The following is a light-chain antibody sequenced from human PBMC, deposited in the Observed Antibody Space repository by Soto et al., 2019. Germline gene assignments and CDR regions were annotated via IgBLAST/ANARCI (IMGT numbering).Light chain of an antibody. V-gene: IGKV1-12*01. CDR1: QGVSSR. J-gene: IGKJ4*01. CDR3: QQAHSFPPT. CDR2: AAS. Sequence: DIQMTQSPSSVSASVGDRVNITCRASQGVSSRLAWYQHKPGKAPQFLIYAASRLHSGVPSRFSGSASGTDFTLTISSLQPEDFATCFCQQAHSFPPTFGGGTKVEIK.